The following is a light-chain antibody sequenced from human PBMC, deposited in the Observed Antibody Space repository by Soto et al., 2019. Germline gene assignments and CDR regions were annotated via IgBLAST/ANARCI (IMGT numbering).Light chain of an antibody. Sequence: DSPMTQSPSTLSASVGDRVTITCRASQSISSWLAWYQQKPGKAPKLLIYDASSLESGVPSRFSGSGSGTEFTLTISSLQPDDFATYYCQQYNSYLSTFGGGTKVEIK. CDR2: DAS. CDR3: QQYNSYLST. CDR1: QSISSW. J-gene: IGKJ4*01. V-gene: IGKV1-5*01.